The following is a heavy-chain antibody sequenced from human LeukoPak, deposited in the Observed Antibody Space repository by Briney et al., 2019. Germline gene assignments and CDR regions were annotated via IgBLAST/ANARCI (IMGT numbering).Heavy chain of an antibody. J-gene: IGHJ4*02. V-gene: IGHV3-7*03. CDR3: ATPLDYRDSSGFHQGGD. CDR1: GFTFSSYA. Sequence: GGSLRLSCAASGFTFSSYAMSWVRQAPGKGLEWVANIKEDGSKKNYVDSVKGRFTISRDNAKNSLYLQMTSLRAEDTAMYYCATPLDYRDSSGFHQGGDWGQGTLVTVSS. D-gene: IGHD3-22*01. CDR2: IKEDGSKK.